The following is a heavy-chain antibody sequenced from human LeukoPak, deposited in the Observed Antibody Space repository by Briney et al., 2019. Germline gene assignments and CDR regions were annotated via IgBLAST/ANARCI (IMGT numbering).Heavy chain of an antibody. V-gene: IGHV3-9*01. CDR1: GFTFDDYV. CDR2: ITWNSVNI. J-gene: IGHJ4*02. Sequence: GRSLRLSCTTSGFTFDDYVMHWVRQVPGKGLEWVSGITWNSVNIGYADSVRGRFTISRDNAKNSLYLQMNSLRAEDTALYYCAKDKAMAGFYYFDYWGQGTLVTVSS. CDR3: AKDKAMAGFYYFDY. D-gene: IGHD6-19*01.